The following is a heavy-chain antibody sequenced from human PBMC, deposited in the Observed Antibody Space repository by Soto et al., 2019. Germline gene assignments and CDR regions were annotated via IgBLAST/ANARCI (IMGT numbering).Heavy chain of an antibody. J-gene: IGHJ4*02. V-gene: IGHV4-30-4*01. CDR2: IYYSGST. CDR1: GGSISSGDYY. D-gene: IGHD3-10*01. Sequence: LSLTCTVSGGSISSGDYYWSWIRQPPGKGLEWIGNIYYSGSTYYNPSLKNRVTKSVDTSKNQFSLKLSTVTAANTAVYYCARVGEYGSGSYYVDYWGQGTLVTAPQ. CDR3: ARVGEYGSGSYYVDY.